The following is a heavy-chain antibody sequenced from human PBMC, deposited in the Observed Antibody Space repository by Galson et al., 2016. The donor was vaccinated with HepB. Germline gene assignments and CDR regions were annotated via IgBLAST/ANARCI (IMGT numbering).Heavy chain of an antibody. D-gene: IGHD4-17*01. CDR3: ARASGDLFDY. J-gene: IGHJ4*02. Sequence: SLRLSCAASGFTFSSYAMIWVRQAPGKGLEWVSIISGIGGYTSDADSVKGRFTISRDNSRNTLYLQMNNLRAEDTAVYYCARASGDLFDYWGQGTLVTVSS. CDR1: GFTFSSYA. V-gene: IGHV3-23*01. CDR2: ISGIGGYT.